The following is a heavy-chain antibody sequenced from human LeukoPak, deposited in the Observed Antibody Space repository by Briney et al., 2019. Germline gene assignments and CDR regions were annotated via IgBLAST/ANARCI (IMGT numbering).Heavy chain of an antibody. CDR3: ARARPTDDYGDYGEGY. CDR1: GYTITSYN. J-gene: IGHJ4*02. Sequence: ASVKVSCKASGYTITSYNMNWVRQAPGQGLEWMGWINTNTGNPTYAQGFTGRFVFSLDTSVSTAYLQISSLKAEDTAVYYCARARPTDDYGDYGEGYWGQGTLVTVSS. D-gene: IGHD4-17*01. CDR2: INTNTGNP. V-gene: IGHV7-4-1*02.